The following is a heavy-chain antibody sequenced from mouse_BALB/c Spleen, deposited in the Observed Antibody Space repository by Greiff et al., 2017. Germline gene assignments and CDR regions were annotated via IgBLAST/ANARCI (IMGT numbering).Heavy chain of an antibody. CDR1: GYTFTSYY. V-gene: IGHV1S81*02. D-gene: IGHD2-1*01. Sequence: VQLQQSGAELVKPGASVKLSCKASGYTFTSYYMYWVKQRPGQGLEWIGEINPSNGGTNFNEKFKSKATLTVDKSSSTAYMQLSSLTSEDSAVYYCTRYYGNYFYYFDYWGQGTTLTVSS. CDR3: TRYYGNYFYYFDY. CDR2: INPSNGGT. J-gene: IGHJ2*01.